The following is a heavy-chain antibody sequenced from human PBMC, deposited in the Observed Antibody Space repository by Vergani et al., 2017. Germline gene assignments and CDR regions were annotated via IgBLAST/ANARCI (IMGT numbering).Heavy chain of an antibody. CDR3: AKARDPNCKGGNCYSYYYGLDL. Sequence: EVQLLESGGNLIQPGGSLRLSCGASGFTFSSYAMTWVRLAPGKGLQWVSAISGSGGNTFYTDSVKGLFTISRDNSKDTLYLQMNSLRVDDTAIYYCAKARDPNCKGGNCYSYYYGLDLWGQGTTVTVSS. V-gene: IGHV3-23*01. CDR2: ISGSGGNT. J-gene: IGHJ6*02. CDR1: GFTFSSYA. D-gene: IGHD4-23*01.